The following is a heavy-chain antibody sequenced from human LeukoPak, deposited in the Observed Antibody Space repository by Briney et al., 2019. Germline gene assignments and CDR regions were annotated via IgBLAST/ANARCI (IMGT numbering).Heavy chain of an antibody. CDR3: ARQSPMVRGVITWFDP. Sequence: GESLKISCKGSGYRFTNYWIGWVRQRPGKGLEWMGIVYPGDSDTRYSPSFQGQVTISVDRSISTAYLQWGSLKASDTAMYYCARQSPMVRGVITWFDPWGQGTLVTVSS. D-gene: IGHD3-10*01. CDR1: GYRFTNYW. CDR2: VYPGDSDT. J-gene: IGHJ5*02. V-gene: IGHV5-51*01.